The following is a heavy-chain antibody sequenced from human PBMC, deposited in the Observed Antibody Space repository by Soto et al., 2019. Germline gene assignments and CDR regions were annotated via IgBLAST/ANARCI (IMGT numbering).Heavy chain of an antibody. CDR2: ISAYNGNT. CDR1: GYTFTSYG. V-gene: IGHV1-18*04. CDR3: ARDRSIAVDPTYYYYGMDV. Sequence: ASVKVSCKASGYTFTSYGISWVRQAPGQGLEWMGWISAYNGNTNYAQKLQGRVTMTTDTSTSTAYMELRSLRSEDTAVYYCARDRSIAVDPTYYYYGMDVWGQGTTVTVSS. D-gene: IGHD6-19*01. J-gene: IGHJ6*02.